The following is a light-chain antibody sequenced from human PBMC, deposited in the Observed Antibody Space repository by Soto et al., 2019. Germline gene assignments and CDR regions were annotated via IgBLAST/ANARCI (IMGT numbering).Light chain of an antibody. Sequence: EIVFTHPPATLSFSPGEIATLSCRASQSVSSYLAWYQQKPGQAPRLLIYDASNRATGIPARFSGSGSGTDFTLTISSLEPEDFAVYYCQQRSNWPPWTFGQGTKVDIK. CDR3: QQRSNWPPWT. V-gene: IGKV3-11*01. CDR2: DAS. CDR1: QSVSSY. J-gene: IGKJ1*01.